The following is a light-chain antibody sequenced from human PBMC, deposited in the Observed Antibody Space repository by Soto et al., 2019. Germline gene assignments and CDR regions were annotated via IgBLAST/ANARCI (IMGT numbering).Light chain of an antibody. CDR1: QSISSY. CDR2: AAS. Sequence: DIQITQSPSXLSASVGDRVTITCRASQSISSYLNWYQQKPGKAPKLLIYAASSLQSGVPSRFSGSGSRTDFTLTISSLQPEDFATYYCQQHYSTPPTFGQGTKVDIK. J-gene: IGKJ1*01. V-gene: IGKV1-39*01. CDR3: QQHYSTPPT.